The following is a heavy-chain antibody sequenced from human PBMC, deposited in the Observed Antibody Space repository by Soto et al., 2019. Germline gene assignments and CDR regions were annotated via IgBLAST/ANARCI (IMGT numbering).Heavy chain of an antibody. D-gene: IGHD3-3*01. CDR3: ARAESITIFGVVAAPEYFQH. J-gene: IGHJ1*01. CDR2: INRSGST. Sequence: SETLSLTCAVYGGSFSGYYWSWIRQPPGKGLEWIGEINRSGSTNYNPSLKSRVTISVDTSKNQFSLKLSSVTAADTAVYYCARAESITIFGVVAAPEYFQHWGQGTLVTVSS. CDR1: GGSFSGYY. V-gene: IGHV4-34*01.